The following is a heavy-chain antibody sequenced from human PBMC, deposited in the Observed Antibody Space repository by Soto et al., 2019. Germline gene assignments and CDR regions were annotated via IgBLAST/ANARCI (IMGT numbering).Heavy chain of an antibody. CDR2: MYYSGST. CDR1: GGSISSSNYF. Sequence: SETLSLTCTVSGGSISSSNYFWGWIRQTPGKGLEWIGSMYYSGSTYYNPSLKSRVTISVDTSKNQFSLKLSAVTAADTAVYYYVRLLYNESSGFGGRGMDVWGQETTVTIT. D-gene: IGHD3-22*01. V-gene: IGHV4-39*01. J-gene: IGHJ6*02. CDR3: VRLLYNESSGFGGRGMDV.